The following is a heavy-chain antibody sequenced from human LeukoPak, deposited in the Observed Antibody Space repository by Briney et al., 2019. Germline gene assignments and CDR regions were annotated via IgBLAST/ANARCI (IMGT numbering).Heavy chain of an antibody. CDR3: ARESGYDSSGGGAFDI. D-gene: IGHD3-22*01. V-gene: IGHV3-30*01. CDR1: XFTFSSYA. CDR2: ISYDGSNK. J-gene: IGHJ3*02. Sequence: XXXSXFTFSSYAMHWVRQAPGKGLEWVAVISYDGSNKYYADSVKGRFTISRDNSKNTLYLQMNSLRAEDTAVYYCARESGYDSSGGGAFDIWGQGTMVTVSS.